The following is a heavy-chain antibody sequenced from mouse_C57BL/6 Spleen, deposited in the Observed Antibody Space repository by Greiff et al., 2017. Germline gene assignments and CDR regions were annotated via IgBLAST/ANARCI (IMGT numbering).Heavy chain of an antibody. J-gene: IGHJ3*01. Sequence: QVQLQQPGAELVKPGASVKMSCKASGYTFTSYWITWVKQRPGQGLEWIGDIYPGSGSTNYNEKFKSKATLTVDTSSSTAYMQLSSLTSEDSAVYYCARGDDGYYRFAYWGKGTLVTVSA. CDR2: IYPGSGST. V-gene: IGHV1-55*01. CDR1: GYTFTSYW. CDR3: ARGDDGYYRFAY. D-gene: IGHD2-3*01.